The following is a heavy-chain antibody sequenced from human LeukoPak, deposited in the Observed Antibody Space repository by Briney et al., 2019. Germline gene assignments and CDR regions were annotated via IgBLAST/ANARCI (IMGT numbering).Heavy chain of an antibody. J-gene: IGHJ3*02. CDR3: ARDQTPHYYDSSGYYRNDAFDI. CDR1: GFTFSSYW. Sequence: GGSLRLSCATSGFTFSSYWMTWVRQAPGTGLEWVANIKEDGSRQHYIDSVKGRFTISRDNAKSSLYLQMNSLRVEDSAVYYCARDQTPHYYDSSGYYRNDAFDIWGQGTMVTVSS. D-gene: IGHD3-22*01. CDR2: IKEDGSRQ. V-gene: IGHV3-7*01.